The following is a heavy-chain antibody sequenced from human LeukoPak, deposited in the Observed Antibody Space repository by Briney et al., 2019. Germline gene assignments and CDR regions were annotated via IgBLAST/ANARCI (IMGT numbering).Heavy chain of an antibody. V-gene: IGHV1-69*05. D-gene: IGHD6-13*01. J-gene: IGHJ4*02. CDR2: IIPIFGTA. CDR1: GGTFSSYA. CDR3: ARVKYSSNRFGDY. Sequence: SVKVSCKASGGTFSSYAISWVRQAPGQGLEWMGRIIPIFGTANYAQKFQGRVTITTDESTSTAYMELSSLRSEDTAVYYCARVKYSSNRFGDYWGQGTLVTVSS.